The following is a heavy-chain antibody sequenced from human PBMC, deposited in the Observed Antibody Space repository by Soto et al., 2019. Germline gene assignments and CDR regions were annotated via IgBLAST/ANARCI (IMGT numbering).Heavy chain of an antibody. Sequence: LSLTCTVSGGSMNDYYWSWIRQPAGKGLEWIGRIFTSGNTNYNPSLRSRLTMSVDTSTNQVSLRLTSVTAADTAVYYCASGRLVSRYYGLDVWGQGTTVTVSS. J-gene: IGHJ6*02. CDR2: IFTSGNT. D-gene: IGHD6-6*01. CDR1: GGSMNDYY. CDR3: ASGRLVSRYYGLDV. V-gene: IGHV4-4*07.